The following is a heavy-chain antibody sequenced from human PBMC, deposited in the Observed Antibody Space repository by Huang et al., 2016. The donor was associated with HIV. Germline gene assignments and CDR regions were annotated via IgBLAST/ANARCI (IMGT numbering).Heavy chain of an antibody. Sequence: QLLLQESGPGLVKPSEALALTCAVSGGSIRSSDYHWGWIRQPPGKGLEWIGSIYYKGITHYSPSLKRRVTIAVDTSKNLCFLNLTSMTAADTAVYYCARHREGPVAYYSGWGSHLNYMDVWGRGRTVVVSS. CDR1: GGSIRSSDYH. J-gene: IGHJ6*03. CDR2: IYYKGIT. CDR3: ARHREGPVAYYSGWGSHLNYMDV. D-gene: IGHD3-10*01. V-gene: IGHV4-39*01.